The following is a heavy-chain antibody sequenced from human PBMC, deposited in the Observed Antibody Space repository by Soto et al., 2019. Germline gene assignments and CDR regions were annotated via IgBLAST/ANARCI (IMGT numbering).Heavy chain of an antibody. J-gene: IGHJ5*02. CDR3: ARGDDIVLMVYAISEWFDP. CDR2: IISDGIST. CDR1: GFTFSSYW. V-gene: IGHV3-74*01. D-gene: IGHD2-8*01. Sequence: GGSLRLSCAASGFTFSSYWMHWVRQAPGKGLVWVSRIISDGISTSYADSVKGRFTISRDNAKNTLYPQMNSLRAEDTAVFYCARGDDIVLMVYAISEWFDPWGQGTLVTVSS.